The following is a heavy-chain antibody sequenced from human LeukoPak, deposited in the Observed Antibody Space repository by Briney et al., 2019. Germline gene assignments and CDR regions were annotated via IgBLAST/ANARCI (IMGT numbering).Heavy chain of an antibody. V-gene: IGHV1-2*06. CDR3: ARDLLLWFGELLPNWFDP. CDR2: INPNSGGT. J-gene: IGHJ5*02. Sequence: ASVKVSCKASGYTFTGYYMHWVRQAPGQGLEWMGRINPNSGGTNYAQKFQGRVTMTRDTSISTAYMELSRLRSDDTAVYYCARDLLLWFGELLPNWFDPWGQGTLVTVSS. D-gene: IGHD3-10*01. CDR1: GYTFTGYY.